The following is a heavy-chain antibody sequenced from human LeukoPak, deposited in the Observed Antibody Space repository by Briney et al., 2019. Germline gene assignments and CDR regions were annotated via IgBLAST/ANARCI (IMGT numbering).Heavy chain of an antibody. CDR1: GGSISSGRYS. V-gene: IGHV4-61*02. Sequence: SETLSLTCTVSGGSISSGRYSWSWIRQPAGKGLEWIGRIYTSGSTNYNPSLKSRVTISLDTSKNQFSLKLSSVTAADTAVYYCARDLEGRDGYNNDYYYYMDVWGKGTTVTISS. J-gene: IGHJ6*03. CDR2: IYTSGST. D-gene: IGHD5-24*01. CDR3: ARDLEGRDGYNNDYYYYMDV.